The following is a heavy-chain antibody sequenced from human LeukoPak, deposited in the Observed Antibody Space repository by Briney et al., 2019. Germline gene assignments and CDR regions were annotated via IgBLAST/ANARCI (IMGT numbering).Heavy chain of an antibody. CDR2: INPSGGST. Sequence: ASVKVSCKASGYTFTSYYMHWVRQAPGQGLEWMGIINPSGGSTSYAQKFQGRVTITRNTSISTAYMELSSLRSEDTAVYYCARDRAYYDFWSGYLGHYYYYMDVWGKGTTVTVSS. D-gene: IGHD3-3*01. V-gene: IGHV1-46*01. CDR3: ARDRAYYDFWSGYLGHYYYYMDV. CDR1: GYTFTSYY. J-gene: IGHJ6*03.